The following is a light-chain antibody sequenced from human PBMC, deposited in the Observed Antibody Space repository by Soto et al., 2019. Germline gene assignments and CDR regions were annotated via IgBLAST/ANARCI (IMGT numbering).Light chain of an antibody. V-gene: IGKV3-20*01. CDR2: ATS. CDR3: QQYDNTPPWT. CDR1: ESVSISY. Sequence: VLKQFPGTLSWNPGERATLSCRASESVSISYFAWYQQKPGQAPRLLIYATSRRATGIPDRFSGSGSGTDFTLTISRLEPEDFAGYYCQQYDNTPPWTVGQGTIV. J-gene: IGKJ1*01.